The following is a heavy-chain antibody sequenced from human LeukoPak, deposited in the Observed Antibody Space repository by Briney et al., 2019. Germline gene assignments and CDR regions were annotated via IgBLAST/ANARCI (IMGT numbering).Heavy chain of an antibody. CDR1: GFTFSSYG. D-gene: IGHD6-13*01. CDR2: ISGSGGST. J-gene: IGHJ4*02. Sequence: GSLRLSCAASGFTFSSYGMSWVRQAPGKGLEWVSAISGSGGSTYYADSVKGRFTISRDNAKNSLYLQMNSLRAEDTAVYYCARDSEQQLVLATIDYWGQGTLVTVSS. V-gene: IGHV3-23*01. CDR3: ARDSEQQLVLATIDY.